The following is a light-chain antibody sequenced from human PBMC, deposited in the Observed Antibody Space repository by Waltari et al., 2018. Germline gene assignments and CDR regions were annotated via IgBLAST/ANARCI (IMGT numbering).Light chain of an antibody. CDR3: QSYDSSLSVV. J-gene: IGLJ2*01. CDR1: RSNIGAGYD. CDR2: GNS. V-gene: IGLV1-40*01. Sequence: SVLTQPPSVSGAPGQRVTITCTGRRSNIGAGYDVHWYQQLPGTAPNLLIYGNSNRPSGVPDRFSGSKSGTSASLAITGLQAEDEADYYCQSYDSSLSVVFGGGTKLTVL.